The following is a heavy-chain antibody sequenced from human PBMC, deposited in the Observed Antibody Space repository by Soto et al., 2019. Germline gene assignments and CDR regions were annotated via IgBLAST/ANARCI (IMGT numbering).Heavy chain of an antibody. D-gene: IGHD2-2*01. CDR1: GGSISNYY. Sequence: QVQLQESGPGLVKPSETLSLTCTVSGGSISNYYWSWIRQPPGKGLEWIGYIYYTGGTNYNPSLKRRVTISVDTSKNQFSLKLSSVTAADTAVYYCARGIGQQLPPLDWGQGTLVTVSS. CDR2: IYYTGGT. J-gene: IGHJ4*02. V-gene: IGHV4-59*01. CDR3: ARGIGQQLPPLD.